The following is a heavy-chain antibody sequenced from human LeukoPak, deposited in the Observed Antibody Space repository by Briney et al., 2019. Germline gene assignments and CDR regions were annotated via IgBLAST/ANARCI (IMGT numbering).Heavy chain of an antibody. V-gene: IGHV3-7*01. CDR1: GFTFSSYW. J-gene: IGHJ6*03. CDR3: ARALDSSGYYYYYYMDV. D-gene: IGHD3-22*01. Sequence: GGSLRLSCAASGFTFSSYWMSWVRQAPGKGLGWVANIKQDGSEKYYVDSVKGRFTISRDNAKNSLYLQMNSLRAEDTAVYYCARALDSSGYYYYYYMDVWGKGTTVTVSS. CDR2: IKQDGSEK.